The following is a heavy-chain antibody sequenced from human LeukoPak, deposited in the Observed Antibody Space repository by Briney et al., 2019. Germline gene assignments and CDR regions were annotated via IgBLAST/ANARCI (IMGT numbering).Heavy chain of an antibody. Sequence: GGSLRLSCAASGFTFSSYGLQWGRPAPGKGVEWGAFIRYDGSNKYYAVSVKSRFTISRDNSKNTLYLQMNIQRSEDTAVYYCAKEYQGAFDIWGQGTMVTVSS. V-gene: IGHV3-30*02. CDR3: AKEYQGAFDI. CDR2: IRYDGSNK. J-gene: IGHJ3*02. D-gene: IGHD2-2*01. CDR1: GFTFSSYG.